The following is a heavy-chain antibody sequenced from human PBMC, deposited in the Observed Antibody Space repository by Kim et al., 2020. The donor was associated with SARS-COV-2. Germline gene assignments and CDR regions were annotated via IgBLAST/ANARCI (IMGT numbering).Heavy chain of an antibody. CDR3: AREGDPNYDSSGYHSLSPRFDY. CDR1: GGSFSGYY. Sequence: SETLSLTCAVYGGSFSGYYWSWIRQPPGKGLEWIGEINHSGSTNYNPSLKSRVTISVDTSKNQFSLKLSSVTAADTAVYYCAREGDPNYDSSGYHSLSPRFDYWGQGTLVTVSS. V-gene: IGHV4-34*01. J-gene: IGHJ4*02. CDR2: INHSGST. D-gene: IGHD3-22*01.